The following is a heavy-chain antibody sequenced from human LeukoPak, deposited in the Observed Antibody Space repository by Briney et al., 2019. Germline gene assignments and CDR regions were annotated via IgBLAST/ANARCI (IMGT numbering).Heavy chain of an antibody. J-gene: IGHJ6*04. D-gene: IGHD3-9*01. CDR1: GYTFTSYA. CDR3: AREGLGYFDSLPQYGMDV. Sequence: ASVKVSCKASGYTFTSYAMHWVRQAPGQRLEWMGWINAGNGNTKFSQKFQGRVTITRDTSASTAYMELSSLRSEDTAVYYCAREGLGYFDSLPQYGMDVWGKGTTVTVSS. V-gene: IGHV1-3*01. CDR2: INAGNGNT.